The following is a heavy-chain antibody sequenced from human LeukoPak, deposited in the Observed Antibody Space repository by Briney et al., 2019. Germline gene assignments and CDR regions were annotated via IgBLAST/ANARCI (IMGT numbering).Heavy chain of an antibody. Sequence: SETLSLTCAVSGGPLTSYYWAWIRQPPGKGLEWIGFIYYRGSTNYNPSLESRVTISIDTSKNRFSLKLSSVTAADTAVYYCARDRYSGYDGFGAFDIWGQGTMVTVSS. J-gene: IGHJ3*02. CDR2: IYYRGST. CDR3: ARDRYSGYDGFGAFDI. V-gene: IGHV4-59*01. CDR1: GGPLTSYY. D-gene: IGHD5-12*01.